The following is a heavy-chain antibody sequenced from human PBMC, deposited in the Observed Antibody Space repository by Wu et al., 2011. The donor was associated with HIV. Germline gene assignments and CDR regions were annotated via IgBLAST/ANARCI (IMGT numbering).Heavy chain of an antibody. V-gene: IGHV1-18*01. D-gene: IGHD1-26*01. CDR1: GYTFDNYG. Sequence: QVQLVQSGDEVKKPGASVKVSCKASGYTFDNYGITWVRQAPGQGLEWMGWVSGYNGDTNYPRWLQGRVTMTTDTSTSTAYMELRSLRSDDTAVYYCARGGRRSYLDVWGKGTTVSVSS. CDR2: VSGYNGDT. J-gene: IGHJ6*03. CDR3: ARGGRRSYLDV.